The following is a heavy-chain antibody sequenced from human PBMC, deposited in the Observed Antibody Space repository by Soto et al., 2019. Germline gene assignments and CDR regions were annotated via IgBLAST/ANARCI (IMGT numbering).Heavy chain of an antibody. CDR3: ARVATLVGAARYWYFDL. D-gene: IGHD2-15*01. V-gene: IGHV4-39*01. J-gene: IGHJ2*01. CDR2: IDYRGNI. CDR1: GGSITSTSYY. Sequence: QLHLQESGPGLVEPSETLSLTCAVSGGSITSTSYYWGWIRQPPGAGLEWIGSIDYRGNIYYNSFLKSRDTISVATSKNQFSRNLISLTAADSAVYHCARVATLVGAARYWYFDLWGRGTRVSV.